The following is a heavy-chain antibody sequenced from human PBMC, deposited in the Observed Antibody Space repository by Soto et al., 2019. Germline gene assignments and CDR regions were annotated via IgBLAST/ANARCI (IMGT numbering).Heavy chain of an antibody. J-gene: IGHJ5*02. CDR3: ARGQRAAITMVRGGYNWFDP. D-gene: IGHD3-10*01. V-gene: IGHV4-34*01. Sequence: PSETLSLTCAVYGGSFSGYYWSWIRQPPGKGLEWIGEINHSGSTNYNPSLKSRVTISVDTSKNQFSLKLSSVTAAVTAVYYCARGQRAAITMVRGGYNWFDPWGQVTLVTVSS. CDR2: INHSGST. CDR1: GGSFSGYY.